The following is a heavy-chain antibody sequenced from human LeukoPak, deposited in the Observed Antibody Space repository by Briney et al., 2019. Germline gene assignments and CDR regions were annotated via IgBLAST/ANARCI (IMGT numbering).Heavy chain of an antibody. D-gene: IGHD6-6*01. V-gene: IGHV4-59*01. CDR3: ARETDSSSAVFDY. CDR1: GGSISNYY. CDR2: IYYSGST. J-gene: IGHJ4*02. Sequence: SETLSLTCTVSGGSISNYYWSWIRQPPGKGLEWIGYIYYSGSTNYNPSLKSRVTISVDTSKNQFSLKLSSVTAADTAVYYCARETDSSSAVFDYWGQGTLVTVSS.